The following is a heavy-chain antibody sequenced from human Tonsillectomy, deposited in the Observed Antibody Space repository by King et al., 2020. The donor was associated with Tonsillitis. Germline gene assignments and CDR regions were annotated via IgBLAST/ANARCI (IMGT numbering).Heavy chain of an antibody. Sequence: VQLVESGGGLIQPGGSLRLSCAASGFTVSSNYMSWVRQAPGKGLEGGSVIYIGGNTYYADSVRGRFTISRDDSKNTLYLQMNSLRAEDTAVYYCATGRWIQQLFDSWGQGTLVTVSS. J-gene: IGHJ4*02. CDR1: GFTVSSNY. V-gene: IGHV3-53*01. D-gene: IGHD5-18*01. CDR3: ATGRWIQQLFDS. CDR2: IYIGGNT.